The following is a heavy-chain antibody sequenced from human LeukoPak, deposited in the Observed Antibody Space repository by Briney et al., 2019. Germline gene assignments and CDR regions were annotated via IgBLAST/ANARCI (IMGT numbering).Heavy chain of an antibody. Sequence: GGPLRLSCAASGFTFSDYYTSWIRQAPGKGLEWVSYISSSGSTIYYADSVKGRFTISRDNAKNSLYLQMNSLRAEDTAVYYCARDGGQWGYYGPGRSGWFDPWGQGTLVTVSS. CDR1: GFTFSDYY. J-gene: IGHJ5*02. CDR2: ISSSGSTI. V-gene: IGHV3-11*01. D-gene: IGHD3-10*01. CDR3: ARDGGQWGYYGPGRSGWFDP.